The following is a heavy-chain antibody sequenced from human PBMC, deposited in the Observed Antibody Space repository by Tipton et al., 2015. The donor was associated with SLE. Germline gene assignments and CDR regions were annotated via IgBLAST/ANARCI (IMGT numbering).Heavy chain of an antibody. CDR2: INHSGST. V-gene: IGHV4-34*01. D-gene: IGHD3/OR15-3a*01. CDR3: AREGWRVDFHAFDI. CDR1: GGSFSAYY. Sequence: TLSLTCAVYGGSFSAYYWTWIRQPPGKGLEWIGQINHSGSTDYNPSLKSRVTISVDTSKNQFSLKLSSVTAADTAVYYCAREGWRVDFHAFDIWGQGTMVTVSS. J-gene: IGHJ3*02.